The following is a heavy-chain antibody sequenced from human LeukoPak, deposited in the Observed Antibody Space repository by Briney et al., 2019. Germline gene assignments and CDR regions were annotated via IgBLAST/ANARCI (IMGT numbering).Heavy chain of an antibody. CDR3: ARDGSIAAAGGAFDY. J-gene: IGHJ4*02. V-gene: IGHV3-48*03. D-gene: IGHD6-13*01. Sequence: AGTLRLSCAASGFTFSSYEWNWVRQAPGKGLEWVSYINSSGSTIYYADSVKGHFTISRDNPKNSLYLQMNSLRAEDTAVYYCARDGSIAAAGGAFDYWGQGTLVTVSS. CDR1: GFTFSSYE. CDR2: INSSGSTI.